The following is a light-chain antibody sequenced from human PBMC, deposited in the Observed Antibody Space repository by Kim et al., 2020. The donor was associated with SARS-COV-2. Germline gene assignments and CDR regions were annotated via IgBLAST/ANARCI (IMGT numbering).Light chain of an antibody. J-gene: IGKJ5*01. CDR2: GAS. CDR3: QQYGSSPIT. Sequence: EIVLTQSPGTLSLSPGERATLSCRASLSISSSSLAWYQQKPGQAPRLLIYGASSRATGIPDRFSGSGSGTDFTLTISRLEPEDFAVYYCQQYGSSPITSGQGTRLGI. CDR1: LSISSSS. V-gene: IGKV3-20*01.